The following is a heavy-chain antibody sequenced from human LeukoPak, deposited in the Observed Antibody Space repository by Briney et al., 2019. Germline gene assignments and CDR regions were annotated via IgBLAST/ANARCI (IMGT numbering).Heavy chain of an antibody. V-gene: IGHV4-4*07. CDR1: GGSISSYY. CDR3: ARKRITKIVVVRGYFDL. J-gene: IGHJ2*01. CDR2: IYTSGST. Sequence: PSETLSLTCTVSGGSISSYYWSWIRQPAGKGLEWIGRIYTSGSTNYNPSLKSRVTMSVDTSKNQFSLKLSSVTAADTAVYYCARKRITKIVVVRGYFDLWGRGTLVTVSS. D-gene: IGHD3-22*01.